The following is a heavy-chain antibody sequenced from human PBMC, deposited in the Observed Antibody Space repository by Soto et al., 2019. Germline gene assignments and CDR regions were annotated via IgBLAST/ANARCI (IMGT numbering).Heavy chain of an antibody. CDR1: GYTFTSYG. J-gene: IGHJ6*02. Sequence: ASVKVSCKASGYTFTSYGISWVRQAPGQGLEWMGWISAYNGNTNYAQKLQGRVTMTTDTSTSTAHMELRSLRSDDTAVYYCARRDVDYYYGMDVWGQGTTVTVSS. CDR2: ISAYNGNT. V-gene: IGHV1-18*01. CDR3: ARRDVDYYYGMDV.